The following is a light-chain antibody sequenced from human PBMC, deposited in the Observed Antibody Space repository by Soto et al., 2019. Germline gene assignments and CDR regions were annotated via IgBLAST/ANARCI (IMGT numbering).Light chain of an antibody. CDR1: LSDVGGYNY. J-gene: IGLJ1*01. CDR2: EVS. CDR3: NSYTSSSTSV. V-gene: IGLV2-14*01. Sequence: QSVLTQPASVSGSPGQSITTSCTGTLSDVGGYNYVSWYQQHPGKAPKLLIYEVSNRPSGISNRFSGSKSGNTASLTISGLQADDEADYYCNSYTSSSTSVFGTGTKVTVL.